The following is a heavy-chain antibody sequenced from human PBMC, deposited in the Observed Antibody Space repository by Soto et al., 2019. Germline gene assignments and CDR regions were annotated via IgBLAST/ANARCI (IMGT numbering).Heavy chain of an antibody. V-gene: IGHV4-59*01. CDR1: GGSISSYY. CDR2: IYYSGST. CDR3: ARGVTMVRGVISPTRVFDP. D-gene: IGHD3-10*01. J-gene: IGHJ5*02. Sequence: QVQLQESGPGLVKPSETLSLTCTVSGGSISSYYWRWIRQPPWKGLEWSGYIYYSGSTNYNPSLKSRVTISVDPSKTQLSLKLSSVTAADTAVYYCARGVTMVRGVISPTRVFDPWGQGTLVTVSS.